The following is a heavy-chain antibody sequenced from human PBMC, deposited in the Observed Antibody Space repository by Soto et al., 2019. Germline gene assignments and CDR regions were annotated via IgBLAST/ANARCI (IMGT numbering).Heavy chain of an antibody. J-gene: IGHJ4*02. Sequence: AGGSLRLSCTASGFTFSDYSMDWVRQTPGKGLEWLSYISESSDTIYYADSVKGRFTISRDNAKNSLFLQMSSLRGEDTAVYYCARDKMGELSIADYWGQGTPVTVSS. CDR1: GFTFSDYS. CDR2: ISESSDTI. D-gene: IGHD3-16*02. CDR3: ARDKMGELSIADY. V-gene: IGHV3-48*01.